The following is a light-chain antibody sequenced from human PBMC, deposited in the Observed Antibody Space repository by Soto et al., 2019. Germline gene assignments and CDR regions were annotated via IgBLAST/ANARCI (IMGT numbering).Light chain of an antibody. CDR3: QQYDTSSIT. CDR1: QSISSSY. Sequence: EVVLTQSPGTLSLSPGERATLSCRASQSISSSYSVWYQQKPGQAPRLLIYSTSTRATGIPDRLSGSGSRTEFTLTINRLEPEDFAVYYCQQYDTSSITFGQGTRLEIK. J-gene: IGKJ5*01. CDR2: STS. V-gene: IGKV3-20*01.